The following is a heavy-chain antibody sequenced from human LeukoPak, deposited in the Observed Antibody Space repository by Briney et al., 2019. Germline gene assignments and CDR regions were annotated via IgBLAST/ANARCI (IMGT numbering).Heavy chain of an antibody. CDR1: GFTFDDYA. CDR2: ISWNSGSI. CDR3: AKGWQWLALDY. V-gene: IGHV3-9*01. D-gene: IGHD6-19*01. Sequence: GRSLRLSCAASGFTFDDYAMHWVRQAPGKGLEWVSGISWNSGSIGYADSVKGRFTISRDNAKNSLYLQMNSLGAEDTALYYCAKGWQWLALDYWGQGTLVTVSS. J-gene: IGHJ4*02.